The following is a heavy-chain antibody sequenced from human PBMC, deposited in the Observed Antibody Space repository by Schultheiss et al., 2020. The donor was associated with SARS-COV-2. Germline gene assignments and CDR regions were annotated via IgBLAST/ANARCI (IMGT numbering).Heavy chain of an antibody. J-gene: IGHJ4*02. V-gene: IGHV3-23*01. D-gene: IGHD2-15*01. CDR3: AKGVVDTDASRFDY. Sequence: GGSLRLSCAASGFTFNKYAMSWVRQAPGKGLEWVSTVSGSGRTTYYADSVKGRFTISRDNSKNTLYLQMNSLTADDTAVYFCAKGVVDTDASRFDYWGQGTLVTVSS. CDR1: GFTFNKYA. CDR2: VSGSGRTT.